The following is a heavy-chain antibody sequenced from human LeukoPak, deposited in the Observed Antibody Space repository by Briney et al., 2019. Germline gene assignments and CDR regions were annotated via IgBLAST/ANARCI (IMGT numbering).Heavy chain of an antibody. CDR3: AKSPFLSDPYYFDY. CDR2: ISGSGGNT. CDR1: GFTFSSYA. V-gene: IGHV3-23*01. J-gene: IGHJ4*02. D-gene: IGHD2-21*02. Sequence: PGGSLRLSCAASGFTFSSYAMSWVRQAPGKGLEWVSVISGSGGNTYYADSVKGRFTISRGNSKNTLYLQMNSLRAEDTAVYYCAKSPFLSDPYYFDYWGQGTLVTVSS.